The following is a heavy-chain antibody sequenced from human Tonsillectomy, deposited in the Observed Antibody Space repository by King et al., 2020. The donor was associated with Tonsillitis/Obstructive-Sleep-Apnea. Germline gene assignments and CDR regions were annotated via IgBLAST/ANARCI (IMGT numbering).Heavy chain of an antibody. V-gene: IGHV4-34*01. CDR3: ALGPNYSSSWYNY. CDR2: INHSGST. CDR1: GGSFSGYY. J-gene: IGHJ4*02. D-gene: IGHD6-13*01. Sequence: VQLPQWGAGLLKPSETLSLTCAVYGGSFSGYYWSWIRQPPGKGLEWIGEINHSGSTNYNPSLKSRVTIPVDTSKNQFSLKLSSVTAADTAVYYCALGPNYSSSWYNYWGQGTLVTVSS.